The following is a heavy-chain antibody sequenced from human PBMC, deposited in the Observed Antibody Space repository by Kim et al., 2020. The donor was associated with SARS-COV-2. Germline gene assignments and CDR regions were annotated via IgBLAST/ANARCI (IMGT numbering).Heavy chain of an antibody. Sequence: ASVKVSCKASGYTFTSYDINWVRQATGQGLEWMGWMNPNSGNTGYAQKFQGRVTMTRNTSISTAYMELSSLRSEDTAVYYCARGAWSKQTNYYYYYMDVWGKGTTVTVSS. V-gene: IGHV1-8*01. D-gene: IGHD1-1*01. CDR2: MNPNSGNT. CDR1: GYTFTSYD. J-gene: IGHJ6*03. CDR3: ARGAWSKQTNYYYYYMDV.